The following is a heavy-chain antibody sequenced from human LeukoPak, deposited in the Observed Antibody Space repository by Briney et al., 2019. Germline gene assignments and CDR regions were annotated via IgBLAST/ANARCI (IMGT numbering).Heavy chain of an antibody. Sequence: ASVTVSCKASGYTFTVYFMHWVRQAPGQGLEWMGWINPNSGGTNYAQKFQGRVTMTRDSSISTAYMELSRLTSDDTAVYYCASSIVYCSSTSCYFNWGQGTLVTVSS. CDR1: GYTFTVYF. D-gene: IGHD2-2*01. CDR3: ASSIVYCSSTSCYFN. CDR2: INPNSGGT. V-gene: IGHV1-2*02. J-gene: IGHJ4*02.